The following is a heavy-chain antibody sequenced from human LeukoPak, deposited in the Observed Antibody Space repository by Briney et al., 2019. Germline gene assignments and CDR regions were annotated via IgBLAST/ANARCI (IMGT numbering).Heavy chain of an antibody. J-gene: IGHJ3*02. V-gene: IGHV3-23*01. CDR2: ISGSGGST. D-gene: IGHD3-22*01. CDR3: AKAHVSGYYRLRDAFDI. Sequence: HTGGSLRLSCAASGFTFSSYAMSWVRQAPGKGLEWVSAISGSGGSTYYADSVKGRFIISRDNSKNTLYLQMNSLRAEDTAVYYCAKAHVSGYYRLRDAFDIWGQGTMVTVSS. CDR1: GFTFSSYA.